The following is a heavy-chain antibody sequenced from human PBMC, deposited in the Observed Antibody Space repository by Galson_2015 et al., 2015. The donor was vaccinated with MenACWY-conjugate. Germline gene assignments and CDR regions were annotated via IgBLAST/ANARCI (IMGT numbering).Heavy chain of an antibody. CDR3: ATSTRSTRYTDY. J-gene: IGHJ4*02. V-gene: IGHV3-7*01. CDR1: GFTFNNYW. Sequence: SLRLSCAASGFTFNNYWMSWVRQAPGKGLEWVANIKKDGSQKNYVDSVKGRFTISRDDAKNSLYLQMNTLRDEDTAVYYCATSTRSTRYTDYWGQGTLVTVSS. D-gene: IGHD3-16*02. CDR2: IKKDGSQK.